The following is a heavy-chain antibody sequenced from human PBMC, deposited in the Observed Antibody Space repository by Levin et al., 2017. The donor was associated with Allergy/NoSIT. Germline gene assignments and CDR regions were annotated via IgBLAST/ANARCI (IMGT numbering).Heavy chain of an antibody. CDR2: ISSSSSYI. J-gene: IGHJ4*02. CDR1: GFTFSSSN. D-gene: IGHD3-9*01. V-gene: IGHV3-21*01. Sequence: LSLPCAASGFTFSSSNMNWVRQAPGKGLEWVSSISSSSSYIYYADSLKGRFTISRDNAKNSLYLQMNSLRAEDTAVYYCARIGILTGYRDYWGQGTLVTVSS. CDR3: ARIGILTGYRDY.